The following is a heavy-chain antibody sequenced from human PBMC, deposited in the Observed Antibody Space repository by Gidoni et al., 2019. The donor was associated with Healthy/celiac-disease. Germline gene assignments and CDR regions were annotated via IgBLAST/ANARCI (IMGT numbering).Heavy chain of an antibody. J-gene: IGHJ4*02. CDR3: ARVREQQLVLLDY. V-gene: IGHV4-59*01. D-gene: IGHD6-13*01. CDR1: GGSISSYY. Sequence: QVQLQESGPGLVTPSETLSLTCTVSGGSISSYYWSWIRQPPGKGLEWIGYIYYSGSTNYNPSLKSRVTISVDTSKNQFSLKLSSVTAADTAVYYCARVREQQLVLLDYWGQGTLVTVSS. CDR2: IYYSGST.